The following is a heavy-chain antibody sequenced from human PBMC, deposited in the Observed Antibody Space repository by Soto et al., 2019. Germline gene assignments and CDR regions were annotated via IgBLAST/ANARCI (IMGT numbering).Heavy chain of an antibody. J-gene: IGHJ6*02. D-gene: IGHD3-22*01. CDR2: ISSSSSYI. CDR1: GFTFSSYV. Sequence: VGSLRLSCAASGFTFSSYVMSWVRKAPGKGLEWVSSISSSSSYIYYADSVKGRFTISRDNAKNSLYLQMNSLRAEDTAVYYCARDLDSSGYYPSGGMDFWGQGTTVTVSS. CDR3: ARDLDSSGYYPSGGMDF. V-gene: IGHV3-21*01.